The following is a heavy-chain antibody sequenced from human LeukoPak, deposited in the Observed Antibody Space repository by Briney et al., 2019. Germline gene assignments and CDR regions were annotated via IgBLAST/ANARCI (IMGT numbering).Heavy chain of an antibody. V-gene: IGHV3-21*01. J-gene: IGHJ4*02. Sequence: GGSLRLSCAASGFTFSSYSMTWVRQAPGKGLEWVSSISSSNTYIYYADSVKGRFTISRDNTKNSLYLQMNSLRAEDTAVYYCASAQWEKLFTGVDYWGQGTLVTVSS. CDR1: GFTFSSYS. CDR2: ISSSNTYI. CDR3: ASAQWEKLFTGVDY. D-gene: IGHD1-26*01.